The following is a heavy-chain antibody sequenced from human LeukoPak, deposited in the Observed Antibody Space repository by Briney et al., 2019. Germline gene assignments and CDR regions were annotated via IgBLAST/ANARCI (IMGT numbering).Heavy chain of an antibody. V-gene: IGHV4-59*12. D-gene: IGHD3-10*01. CDR1: GGSIRSYY. CDR2: IYYSGST. CDR3: ARRLVRGVIGLDY. J-gene: IGHJ4*02. Sequence: SETLSLTCTVSGGSIRSYYWSWIRQPPGKGLEWIGYIYYSGSTNYNPSLKSRVTISVDTSKNQFSLKLSSVAAADTAVYYCARRLVRGVIGLDYWGQGTLVTVSS.